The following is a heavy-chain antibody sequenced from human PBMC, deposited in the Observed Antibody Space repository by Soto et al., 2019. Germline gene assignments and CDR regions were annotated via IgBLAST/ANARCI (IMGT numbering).Heavy chain of an antibody. D-gene: IGHD4-17*01. J-gene: IGHJ5*02. V-gene: IGHV4-4*07. CDR3: ARSKTVTTFNWFDP. CDR2: IYTSGST. CDR1: GGSISSYY. Sequence: QVQLQESGPGLVKPSETLSLTCTVSGGSISSYYWSWIRQPAGKGLEWIGRIYTSGSTNYNPSLKSQVTMSVDTSKNQFSLKLSSVTAADTAVYYCARSKTVTTFNWFDPWGQGTLVTVSS.